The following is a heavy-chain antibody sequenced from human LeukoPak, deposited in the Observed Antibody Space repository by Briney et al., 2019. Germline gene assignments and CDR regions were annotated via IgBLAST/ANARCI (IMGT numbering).Heavy chain of an antibody. J-gene: IGHJ6*03. CDR2: FFYRGST. V-gene: IGHV4-61*01. CDR3: ARAPLDIVVVPAAMGLTTSDYYMDV. CDR1: GGSISSGSYY. D-gene: IGHD2-2*03. Sequence: SQTLSLTCTVSGGSISSGSYYWSWIRQPPGKGLEWVGYFFYRGSTNYNASLKSRVTMSVDTSKNQFSLKLSSVTAADTAVYYCARAPLDIVVVPAAMGLTTSDYYMDVWGKGTTVTVSS.